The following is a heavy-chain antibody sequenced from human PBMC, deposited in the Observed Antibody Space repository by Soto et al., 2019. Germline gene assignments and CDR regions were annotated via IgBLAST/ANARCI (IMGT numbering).Heavy chain of an antibody. J-gene: IGHJ4*02. V-gene: IGHV4-31*03. CDR2: IYYSGST. CDR1: GGSISSGGYY. D-gene: IGHD3-22*01. Sequence: PSETLSLTCTVSGGSISSGGYYWSWIRQHPGKGLEWIGYIYYSGSTYYNPSLKSRVTISVDTSKNQFSLKLSSVTAADTAVYYCARGNYYDSSGYVWAFDYWGQGTLVTVSS. CDR3: ARGNYYDSSGYVWAFDY.